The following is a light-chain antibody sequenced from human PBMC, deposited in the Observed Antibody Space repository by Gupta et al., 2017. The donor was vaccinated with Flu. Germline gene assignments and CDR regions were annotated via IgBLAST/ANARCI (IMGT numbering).Light chain of an antibody. CDR1: QGFDDD. V-gene: IGKV5-2*01. Sequence: KVTQAPGFIAAPPVDQVNISCKVIQGFDDDVTWFQQKPRKASTFILQEVSTLGPGFPPRFSGRGFGTDVTLTVTTTESVDAAYWFCRQHYNFLGTLGQGTKVEIK. CDR2: EVS. CDR3: RQHYNFLGT. J-gene: IGKJ1*01.